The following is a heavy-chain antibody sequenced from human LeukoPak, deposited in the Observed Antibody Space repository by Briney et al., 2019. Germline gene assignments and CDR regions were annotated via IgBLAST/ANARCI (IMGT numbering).Heavy chain of an antibody. V-gene: IGHV3-43D*03. CDR3: AKEGSRFGSTRSWYEGYFDS. Sequence: GGSLRLSCATSGFIFDDYAMHWVRQAPGKGLEWVSLISWDGSTTYYADSVKGRFTISRVNSKNSLYLQMNSLTTEDTALYYCAKEGSRFGSTRSWYEGYFDSWGQGTLVTVSS. J-gene: IGHJ4*02. CDR2: ISWDGSTT. CDR1: GFIFDDYA. D-gene: IGHD6-13*01.